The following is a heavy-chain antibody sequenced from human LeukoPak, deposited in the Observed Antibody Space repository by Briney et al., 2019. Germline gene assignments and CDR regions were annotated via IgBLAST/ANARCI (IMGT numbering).Heavy chain of an antibody. J-gene: IGHJ4*02. V-gene: IGHV3-33*01. CDR1: GFTFSSHG. Sequence: GGSLRLSCAASGFTFSSHGMHWVRQAPGKGLEWVALIWYDASNKYYADSVRGRFTISRDNFKNTLYLQMNSLRAEDTAVYYCSRLSGSYLDYWGQGTVVTDSS. CDR2: IWYDASNK. D-gene: IGHD1-26*01. CDR3: SRLSGSYLDY.